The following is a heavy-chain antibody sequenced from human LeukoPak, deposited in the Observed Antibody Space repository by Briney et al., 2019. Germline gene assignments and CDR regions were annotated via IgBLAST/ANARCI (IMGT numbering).Heavy chain of an antibody. CDR1: GYSFTSYW. Sequence: GESLKISCKGSGYSFTSYWIGWVRQMPGKGLEWMGIIYPGDSDTRYSPSFQGQVTISADKSISTACLQWSSLKASDTAMYYCASGGGIITTYYYDSSGYRDAFDIWGQGTMVTVSS. V-gene: IGHV5-51*01. CDR3: ASGGGIITTYYYDSSGYRDAFDI. D-gene: IGHD3-22*01. CDR2: IYPGDSDT. J-gene: IGHJ3*02.